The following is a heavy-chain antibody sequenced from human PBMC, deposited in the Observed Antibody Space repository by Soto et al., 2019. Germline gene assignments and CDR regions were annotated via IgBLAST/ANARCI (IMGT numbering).Heavy chain of an antibody. CDR2: ISYDGSNK. CDR3: ASDLITMVRGVTLPFDY. J-gene: IGHJ4*02. V-gene: IGHV3-30-3*01. D-gene: IGHD3-10*01. CDR1: GFTFSSYA. Sequence: QVQLVESGGGVVQPGRSLRLSCAASGFTFSSYAMHWVRQAPGKGLEWVAVISYDGSNKYYADYVKGRFTISRDNSKNTLYLQMNSLRAEDTAVYYCASDLITMVRGVTLPFDYWGQGTLVTVSS.